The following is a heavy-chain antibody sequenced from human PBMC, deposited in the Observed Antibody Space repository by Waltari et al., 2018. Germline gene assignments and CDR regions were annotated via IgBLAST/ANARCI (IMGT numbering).Heavy chain of an antibody. CDR2: IRREPYNYAT. CDR1: GFSFSGSS. D-gene: IGHD6-19*01. Sequence: EVQVVESGGGLVQPGGSLKLSCATSGFSFSGSSLPLVRQTSGKGLEWVGRIRREPYNYATAYSASVKGRFTISRDDSKNTAFLQMNSLMTEDTAVYYCSGGEVTGTDFWGQGTLVTVSS. J-gene: IGHJ4*02. CDR3: SGGEVTGTDF. V-gene: IGHV3-73*01.